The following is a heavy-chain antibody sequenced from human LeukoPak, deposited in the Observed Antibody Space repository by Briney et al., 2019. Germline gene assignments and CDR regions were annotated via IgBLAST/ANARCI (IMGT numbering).Heavy chain of an antibody. CDR1: GFTFSSYS. CDR3: ARDGVSSSGWYVLDY. V-gene: IGHV3-48*04. J-gene: IGHJ4*02. D-gene: IGHD6-19*01. CDR2: ISSSSSTI. Sequence: GGSLRLSCAASGFTFSSYSMNWVRQAPGKGLEWVSYISSSSSTIYYADSVKGRFTISRDNAKNSLYLQMNSLRAEDTAVYYCARDGVSSSGWYVLDYWGQGTLVTVSS.